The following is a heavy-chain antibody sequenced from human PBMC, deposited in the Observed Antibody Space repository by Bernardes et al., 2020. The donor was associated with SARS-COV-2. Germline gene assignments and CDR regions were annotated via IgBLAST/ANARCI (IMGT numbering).Heavy chain of an antibody. J-gene: IGHJ5*02. CDR2: IGGSDDGT. CDR1: GFTFGNYD. D-gene: IGHD2-15*01. CDR3: ARDVVGKEDL. Sequence: GSLRLSCATSGFTFGNYDMTWVRQAPGKGLEWVSRIGGSDDGTHYADSVRGRFTISRDNSARILFLQMNSLRAEDTAVYYCARDVVGKEDLWGQGTLVTVSS. V-gene: IGHV3-23*01.